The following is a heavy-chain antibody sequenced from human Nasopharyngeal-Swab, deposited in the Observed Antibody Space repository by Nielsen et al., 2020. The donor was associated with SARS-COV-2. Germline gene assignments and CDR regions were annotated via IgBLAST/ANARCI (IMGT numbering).Heavy chain of an antibody. CDR3: ARDAPAHYGAFY. J-gene: IGHJ4*02. V-gene: IGHV3-30*03. CDR2: ISYDGNTK. CDR1: GFTFSSFG. D-gene: IGHD4-17*01. Sequence: GGSLRLSCAASGFTFSSFGMHWVRQAPGKGLEWAAAISYDGNTKYYADSAKGRFTISRDSAKNALYLEMNSLRAEDTAVYYCARDAPAHYGAFYWGRGTLVTVSS.